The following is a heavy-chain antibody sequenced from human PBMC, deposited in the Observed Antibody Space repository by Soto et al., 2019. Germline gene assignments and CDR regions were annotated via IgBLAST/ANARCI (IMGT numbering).Heavy chain of an antibody. CDR3: ARKTRPPTTTYNWLDP. Sequence: SETLSLTCTVSGGSVSSGNYYWSWIRQPPGKGQEWIGYVYSSGITNYNPSLKSRVTISVDTSKNQFSLRLNSVTAADTALYFCARKTRPPTTTYNWLDPWGQGTPVTVSS. J-gene: IGHJ5*02. D-gene: IGHD5-12*01. CDR2: VYSSGIT. V-gene: IGHV4-61*01. CDR1: GGSVSSGNYY.